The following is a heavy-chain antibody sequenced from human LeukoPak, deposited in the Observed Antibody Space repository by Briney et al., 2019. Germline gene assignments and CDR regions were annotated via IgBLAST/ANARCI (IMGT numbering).Heavy chain of an antibody. Sequence: PGGSLILSCAPSGFTVSSNYMSWVRQAPGKGLEWVSVIYSGGSTYYADSVKGRFTISRDNSKDTLYLQMNSLRAEDTAVYYCAREGHGSGSYWDYWGQGTLVTVSS. D-gene: IGHD3-10*01. V-gene: IGHV3-53*01. CDR3: AREGHGSGSYWDY. J-gene: IGHJ4*02. CDR2: IYSGGST. CDR1: GFTVSSNY.